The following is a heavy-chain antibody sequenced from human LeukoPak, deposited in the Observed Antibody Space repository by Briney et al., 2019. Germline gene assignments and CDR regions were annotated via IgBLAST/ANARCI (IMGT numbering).Heavy chain of an antibody. CDR3: ARQRVAGTGDAFDI. Sequence: PSETLSLTCTVSGGSISSYYWSWIRQPPGKGLEWIGEINHSGSTNYNPSLKSRVTISVDTSKNQFSLKLSSVTAADTAVYYCARQRVAGTGDAFDIWGQGTMVTVSS. CDR1: GGSISSYY. CDR2: INHSGST. V-gene: IGHV4-34*01. J-gene: IGHJ3*02. D-gene: IGHD6-19*01.